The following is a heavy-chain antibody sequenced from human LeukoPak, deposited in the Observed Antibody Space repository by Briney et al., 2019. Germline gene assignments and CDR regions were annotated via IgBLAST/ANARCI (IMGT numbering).Heavy chain of an antibody. V-gene: IGHV5-51*01. CDR2: IFPGDSET. D-gene: IGHD6-13*01. CDR1: GYSFTTYW. Sequence: GESLKISCKGSGYSFTTYWIGWVRQMPGKGLEWMGIIFPGDSETIYSPSFQGQVTISADKYISTAYLQWSSLKASDTAMYYCARHKRVAAAGTPRYYYYYYMDVWGKGTTVTVSS. CDR3: ARHKRVAAAGTPRYYYYYYMDV. J-gene: IGHJ6*03.